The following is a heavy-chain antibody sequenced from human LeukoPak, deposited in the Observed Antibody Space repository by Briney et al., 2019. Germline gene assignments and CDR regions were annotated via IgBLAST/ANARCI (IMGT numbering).Heavy chain of an antibody. J-gene: IGHJ4*02. CDR1: GFTFSSYA. CDR3: AKGLSGSYRLIFDY. V-gene: IGHV3-23*01. Sequence: GGSLRLSCAASGFTFSSYAMSWVRQAPGKGLEWVSAISGSGGSTYCADSVKGRFTISRDNSKNTLYLQMNSLRAEDTAVYYCAKGLSGSYRLIFDYWGQGALVTVSS. CDR2: ISGSGGST. D-gene: IGHD1-26*01.